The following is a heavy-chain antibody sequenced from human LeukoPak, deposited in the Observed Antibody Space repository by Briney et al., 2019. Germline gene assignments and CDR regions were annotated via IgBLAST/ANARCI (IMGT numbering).Heavy chain of an antibody. CDR3: ARDRKGYPPFDY. V-gene: IGHV1-18*01. J-gene: IGHJ4*02. D-gene: IGHD3-16*02. CDR2: ISAYNGNT. Sequence: VASVKVSCKASGYTFTSYGISWVRQAPGQGLEWMGWISAYNGNTNYAQKLQGRVTMTTDTSTCTAYMELRSLRSDDTAVYYCARDRKGYPPFDYWGQGTLVTVSS. CDR1: GYTFTSYG.